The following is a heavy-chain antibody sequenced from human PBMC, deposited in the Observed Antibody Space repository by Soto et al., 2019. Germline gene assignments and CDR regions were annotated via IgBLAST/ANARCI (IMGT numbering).Heavy chain of an antibody. J-gene: IGHJ4*02. CDR2: IIPILVTA. CDR1: GGTFSSSA. Sequence: SVEIACKASGGTFSSSAISWVRQAPGQGLEWMGGIIPILVTATYAQKFRGRVTITADESTSIAYMELRSVTSEDTAVYYCARRRDGYQLFDYWGQGTLVTVSA. V-gene: IGHV1-69*13. D-gene: IGHD5-12*01. CDR3: ARRRDGYQLFDY.